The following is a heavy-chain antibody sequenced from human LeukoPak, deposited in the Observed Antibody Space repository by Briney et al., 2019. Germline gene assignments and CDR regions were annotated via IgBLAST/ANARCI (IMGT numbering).Heavy chain of an antibody. V-gene: IGHV3-30*18. CDR2: ISYHGSNDGSNK. J-gene: IGHJ4*02. D-gene: IGHD4-17*01. CDR3: AKEGLETTTAAGFDY. CDR1: GFTFSNYW. Sequence: GGSLRLSCAASGFTFSNYWMHWVRQAPGKGLEWVAVISYHGSNDGSNKYYADSVKGRFTISRDNSKNTLYLQMNSLRAEDTAVYYCAKEGLETTTAAGFDYWGQGTLVTVSS.